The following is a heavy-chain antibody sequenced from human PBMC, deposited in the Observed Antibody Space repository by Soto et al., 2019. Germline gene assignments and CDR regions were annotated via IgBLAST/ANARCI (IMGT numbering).Heavy chain of an antibody. Sequence: SETLSLTCTVSGGSISSSSYYWGWIRQPPGKGLEWIGSIYYSGSTYYNPSLKSRVTISVDTSKNQFSLKLSSVTAADTAVYYCASHQDCRGGSCYFDYWGQGTLVTVSS. V-gene: IGHV4-39*01. CDR2: IYYSGST. J-gene: IGHJ4*02. CDR3: ASHQDCRGGSCYFDY. D-gene: IGHD2-15*01. CDR1: GGSISSSSYY.